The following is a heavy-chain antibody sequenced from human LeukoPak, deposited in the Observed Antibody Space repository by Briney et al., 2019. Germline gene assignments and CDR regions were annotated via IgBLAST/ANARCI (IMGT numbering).Heavy chain of an antibody. CDR3: ARLLTMSNYGMDV. V-gene: IGHV3-9*01. Sequence: QPAESLTLSCAASGFSFDDYSMHWVRQAPGKGLEWVSGISSNSGSIGYADSVKGRFTISRDNAKNSLYLEMNSRRAEDTAVCDGARLLTMSNYGMDVWGQGTTVTVSS. CDR1: GFSFDDYS. D-gene: IGHD3-22*01. CDR2: ISSNSGSI. J-gene: IGHJ6*02.